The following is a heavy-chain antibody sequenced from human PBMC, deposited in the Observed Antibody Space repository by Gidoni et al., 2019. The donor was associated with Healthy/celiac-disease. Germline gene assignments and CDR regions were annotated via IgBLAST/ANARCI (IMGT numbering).Heavy chain of an antibody. J-gene: IGHJ6*02. V-gene: IGHV4-34*01. CDR2: INHSGSN. CDR1: GGSFSGYY. D-gene: IGHD5-12*01. Sequence: QVQLQQWGAGLLKPSETLSLTCAVYGGSFSGYYCIWIRRPPGKGLEWIGEINHSGSNNYNPSLKSRVTISVDTSKNQFSLKLSSVTAADTAVYYCARGPYRRGYSGYAPSYGMDVWGQGTTVTVSS. CDR3: ARGPYRRGYSGYAPSYGMDV.